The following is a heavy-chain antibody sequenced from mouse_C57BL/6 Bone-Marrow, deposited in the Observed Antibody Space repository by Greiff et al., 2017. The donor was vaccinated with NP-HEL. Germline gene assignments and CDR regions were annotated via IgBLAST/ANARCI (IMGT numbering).Heavy chain of an antibody. Sequence: EVQLVESGGGLVKPGGSLKLSCAASGFTFSSYAMSWVRQTPEKRLEWVATISDGGSYTYYPDNVKGRFTISRDNAKNNLYLQMSHLKSEDTSMYYCARGQLGRDYYAMDYWGQGTSVTVSS. D-gene: IGHD4-1*02. J-gene: IGHJ4*01. CDR2: ISDGGSYT. CDR1: GFTFSSYA. CDR3: ARGQLGRDYYAMDY. V-gene: IGHV5-4*01.